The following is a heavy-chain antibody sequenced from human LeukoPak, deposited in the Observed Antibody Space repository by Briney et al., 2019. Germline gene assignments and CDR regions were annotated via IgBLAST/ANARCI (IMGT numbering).Heavy chain of an antibody. D-gene: IGHD1-1*01. CDR3: ARVEATTGRNYHYYYMDV. V-gene: IGHV3-21*01. CDR2: INSGSTYK. J-gene: IGHJ6*03. Sequence: PGGSLRLSCGASGFYFSSYSMNWVRQAPGKGLAWVSFINSGSTYKYYADSVKGRFTISRDNAKNLLHLQMDSLRDEDTAVYFCARVEATTGRNYHYYYMDVWGKGTTVTVSS. CDR1: GFYFSSYS.